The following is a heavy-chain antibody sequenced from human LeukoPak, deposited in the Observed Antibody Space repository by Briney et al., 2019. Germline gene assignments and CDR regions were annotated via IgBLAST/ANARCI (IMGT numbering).Heavy chain of an antibody. V-gene: IGHV4-4*07. J-gene: IGHJ5*02. CDR1: GGSISSYY. D-gene: IGHD1-26*01. CDR3: ATGGSYWFDP. Sequence: PSETLSLTXTVPGGSISSYYWSWIRQPAGKGLEWIGRIYTSGSTNYNPSLKSRVTMSVDTSKNQSSLKLSSVTAADTAVYYCATGGSYWFDPWGQGTLVTVSS. CDR2: IYTSGST.